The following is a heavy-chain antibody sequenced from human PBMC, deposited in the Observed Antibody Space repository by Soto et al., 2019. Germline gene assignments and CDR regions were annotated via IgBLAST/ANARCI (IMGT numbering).Heavy chain of an antibody. CDR2: IKNDGTST. CDR1: GFNFDNYG. Sequence: GGSLRLSCVASGFNFDNYGMSWVRQAPGEGLEWVSAIKNDGTSTYYAASVEDRFTISRDNSKNTLYLQLNSLRAEDTAVYYCAQLGLMTFAHKHYFNHWGRGTLVTVS. D-gene: IGHD3-16*01. J-gene: IGHJ4*02. CDR3: AQLGLMTFAHKHYFNH. V-gene: IGHV3-23*01.